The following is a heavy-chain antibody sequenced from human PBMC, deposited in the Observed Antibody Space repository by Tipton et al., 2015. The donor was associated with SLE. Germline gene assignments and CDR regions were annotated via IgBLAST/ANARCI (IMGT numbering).Heavy chain of an antibody. J-gene: IGHJ4*02. V-gene: IGHV3-21*03. Sequence: SLRLSCAASGFILSSYSMHWVRQAPGKGLQWVSSITGDGASKSYADSVKGRFTISRDNAKNSLYLQLNSLRAEDTAVYYCARDSFYGDYAEVWGQGTLVTVSS. D-gene: IGHD4-17*01. CDR3: ARDSFYGDYAEV. CDR2: ITGDGASK. CDR1: GFILSSYS.